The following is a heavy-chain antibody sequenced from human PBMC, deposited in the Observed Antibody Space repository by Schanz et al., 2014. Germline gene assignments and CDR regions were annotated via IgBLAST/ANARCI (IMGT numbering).Heavy chain of an antibody. V-gene: IGHV1-46*01. J-gene: IGHJ4*02. D-gene: IGHD4-17*01. CDR1: GYTFTSYY. CDR3: AIHYGDRTL. CDR2: INPSSGTT. Sequence: QVQLVQSGAEVKKPGASVKVSCEASGYTFTSYYIHWFRQAPGQGLEWMGKINPSSGTTRIAQNFQGRVTMTRDTSLKTAYMEMTDLKFEDAGLYYCAIHYGDRTLWGQGTLIAVSS.